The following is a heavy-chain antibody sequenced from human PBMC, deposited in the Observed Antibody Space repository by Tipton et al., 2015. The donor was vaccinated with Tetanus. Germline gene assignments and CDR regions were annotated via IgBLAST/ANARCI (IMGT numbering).Heavy chain of an antibody. CDR3: ARDQARGARGWNYFDY. D-gene: IGHD1-26*01. J-gene: IGHJ4*02. Sequence: TLSLTCTVSGGSISSDGYYWSWIRQHPGKGLEWIGDIYYSGSTYYNPSLKSRVTISVDTSKNQFSLKLNSVTAADTAVYYCARDQARGARGWNYFDYWGQGTLVTVSS. CDR2: IYYSGST. CDR1: GGSISSDGYY. V-gene: IGHV4-31*03.